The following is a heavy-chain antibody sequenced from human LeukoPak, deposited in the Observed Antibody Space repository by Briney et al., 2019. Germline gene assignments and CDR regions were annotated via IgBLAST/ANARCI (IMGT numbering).Heavy chain of an antibody. Sequence: GGSLRLSCAASGFTFSSYAMSWVRQAPGKGLEWVSAIRGSGGSTYYADSVKGRFTISRDNSKNTLYLQMNSLRAEDTAVYYCAKRNYDSSVFDYWGQGTLVTVSS. D-gene: IGHD3-22*01. V-gene: IGHV3-23*01. CDR2: IRGSGGST. J-gene: IGHJ4*02. CDR3: AKRNYDSSVFDY. CDR1: GFTFSSYA.